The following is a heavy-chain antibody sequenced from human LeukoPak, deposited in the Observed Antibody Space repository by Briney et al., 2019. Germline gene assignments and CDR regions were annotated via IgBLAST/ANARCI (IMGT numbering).Heavy chain of an antibody. CDR2: IYYSGST. Sequence: SETLSLTCSVSGGSLTYSHYYWGWVRQPPGKGQEWIGGIYYSGSTYYNPSLKSRVTISVDTSRNEFSLRLSSVTAADTALYFCARQSGSYGGILDNWGQGILGTVSS. J-gene: IGHJ4*02. CDR3: ARQSGSYGGILDN. D-gene: IGHD1-26*01. CDR1: GGSLTYSHYY. V-gene: IGHV4-39*01.